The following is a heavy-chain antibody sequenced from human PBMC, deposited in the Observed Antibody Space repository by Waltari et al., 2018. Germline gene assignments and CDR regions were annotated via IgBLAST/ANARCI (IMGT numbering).Heavy chain of an antibody. V-gene: IGHV3-66*02. Sequence: EVQLVESGGGLVQPGGSLRLSCAASGFTVSSNYMRWVRQAPGKGLEWVSVIYSGGSTYYADSVKGRFTISRDNSKNTLYLQMNSLRAEDTAVYYCARDDTPYYDSSGYYYDYWGQGTLVTVSS. D-gene: IGHD3-22*01. CDR1: GFTVSSNY. J-gene: IGHJ4*02. CDR2: IYSGGST. CDR3: ARDDTPYYDSSGYYYDY.